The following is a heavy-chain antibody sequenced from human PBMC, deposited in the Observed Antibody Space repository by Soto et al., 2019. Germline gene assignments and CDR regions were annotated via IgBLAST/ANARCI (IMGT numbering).Heavy chain of an antibody. CDR2: ISYDGSNK. J-gene: IGHJ3*02. V-gene: IGHV3-30-3*01. CDR3: ARGXEYYYDSSGYYYAAFDI. Sequence: GGSLRLSCAASGFTFSSYAMHWVRQAPGKGLEWVAVISYDGSNKYYADSVKGRFTISRDNSKNTLYLQMNSLRAEDTAVYYCARGXEYYYDSSGYYYAAFDIWGQGTMVTVSS. D-gene: IGHD3-22*01. CDR1: GFTFSSYA.